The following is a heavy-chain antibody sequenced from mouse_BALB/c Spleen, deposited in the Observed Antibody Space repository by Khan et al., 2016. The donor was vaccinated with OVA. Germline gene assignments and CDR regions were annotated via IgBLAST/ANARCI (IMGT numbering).Heavy chain of an antibody. J-gene: IGHJ4*01. CDR1: GYSITSDYA. Sequence: EVQLVESGPGLVKPSQSLSLTCTVTGYSITSDYAWNWIRQFPGNKLEWMGYISYSGSTNYNPALKSRISITRDTSKNQFFLQLNSVTTEYKATYYCARDSSRYNYAMDYWGQGTSVTVSS. CDR2: ISYSGST. D-gene: IGHD2-12*01. CDR3: ARDSSRYNYAMDY. V-gene: IGHV3-2*02.